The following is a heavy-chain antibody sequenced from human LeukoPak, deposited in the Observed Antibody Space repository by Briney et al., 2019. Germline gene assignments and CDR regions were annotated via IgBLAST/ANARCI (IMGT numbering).Heavy chain of an antibody. J-gene: IGHJ4*02. V-gene: IGHV4-59*08. D-gene: IGHD3-22*01. CDR1: GXSISTYF. Sequence: PSETLSLTCTVSGXSISTYFWSWIRQPPGKRLEWIGHVYFSGSTNYNPSLESRVTISVDTSKNQFSLTLSSVTAADTAVYYCARHKSSGSYPLGYWGQGILVTVSS. CDR3: ARHKSSGSYPLGY. CDR2: VYFSGST.